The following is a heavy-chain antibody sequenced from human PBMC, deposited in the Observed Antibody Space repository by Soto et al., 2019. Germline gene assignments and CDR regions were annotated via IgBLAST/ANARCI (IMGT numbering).Heavy chain of an antibody. CDR2: INHSGST. V-gene: IGHV4-34*01. J-gene: IGHJ6*03. CDR1: GGSFSGYY. CDR3: ARVWGYCSGGSCYRIPRGDYYYYMDV. Sequence: SETLSLTCAVYGGSFSGYYWSWIRQPPGKGLEWIGEINHSGSTNYNPSLKSRVTISVDTSKNQFSLKLSSVTAADTAVYYCARVWGYCSGGSCYRIPRGDYYYYMDVWGKGTTVTVSS. D-gene: IGHD2-15*01.